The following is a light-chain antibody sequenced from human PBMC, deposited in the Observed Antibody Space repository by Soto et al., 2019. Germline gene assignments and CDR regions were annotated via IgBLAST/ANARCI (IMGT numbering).Light chain of an antibody. J-gene: IGLJ1*01. CDR3: SSYRGYYTRI. Sequence: QSVVTQPASVSGSPGQSITISCTGTSSDVGGYDVVSWYQQHAGRAPKLLIYEVSRRPSGVSNRFSGSKSGNTASLTISGLQAEDEADYYCSSYRGYYTRIFGTGPKVTVL. V-gene: IGLV2-14*01. CDR2: EVS. CDR1: SSDVGGYDV.